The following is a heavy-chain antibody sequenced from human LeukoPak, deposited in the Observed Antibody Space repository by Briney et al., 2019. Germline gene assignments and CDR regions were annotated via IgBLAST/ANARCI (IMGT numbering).Heavy chain of an antibody. Sequence: TGGSLRLSCAASGFTFSGSAMHWVRQASGKGLEWVGRIRSKANSYATAYAASVKGRFTISRDDSKNTAYLQMNSLKTEDTAVYYCTCIGSFNLIDYWGQGTLVTVSS. CDR2: IRSKANSYAT. D-gene: IGHD6-13*01. J-gene: IGHJ4*02. CDR3: TCIGSFNLIDY. V-gene: IGHV3-73*01. CDR1: GFTFSGSA.